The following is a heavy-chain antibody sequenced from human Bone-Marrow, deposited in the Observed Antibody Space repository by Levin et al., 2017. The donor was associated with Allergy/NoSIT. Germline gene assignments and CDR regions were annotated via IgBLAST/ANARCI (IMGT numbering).Heavy chain of an antibody. V-gene: IGHV3-33*01. J-gene: IGHJ4*02. CDR3: ARDRYSAVAGIDWTHPLDY. D-gene: IGHD6-19*01. CDR1: GVTFSDFG. Sequence: GGSLRLSCAASGVTFSDFGRHWVRQAPGKGLEWVAVIWYDGSNKYYTDSVKGRFTISRDNSKNTLYLQMDSLRAEDTAVYYCARDRYSAVAGIDWTHPLDYWGQGTLVTVSS. CDR2: IWYDGSNK.